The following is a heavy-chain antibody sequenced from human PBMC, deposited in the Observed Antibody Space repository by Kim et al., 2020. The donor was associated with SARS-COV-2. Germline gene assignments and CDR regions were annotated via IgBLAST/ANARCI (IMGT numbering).Heavy chain of an antibody. Sequence: GGSLRLSCAASGFTFSSYGMHWVRQAPGKGLEWVAVISYDGSNKYYADSVKGRFTISRDNSKNTLYLQMNSLRAEDTAVYYCAKDVGTMVRGVIWYWGQGTLVTVSS. J-gene: IGHJ4*02. V-gene: IGHV3-30*18. D-gene: IGHD3-10*01. CDR3: AKDVGTMVRGVIWY. CDR1: GFTFSSYG. CDR2: ISYDGSNK.